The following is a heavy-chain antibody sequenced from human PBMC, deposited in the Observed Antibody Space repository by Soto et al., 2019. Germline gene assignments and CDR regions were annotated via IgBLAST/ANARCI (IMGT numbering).Heavy chain of an antibody. J-gene: IGHJ5*02. D-gene: IGHD2-21*02. CDR3: ARVYSKGDFEWFDP. CDR2: ISAYNGNT. Sequence: ASVKVSCTDSGXTFTSYGISCVRQANGQGLEWMGWISAYNGNTNYAQKLQGRVTMTTDTSTSTAYMELRSLRSDDTAVYYCARVYSKGDFEWFDPWGQGTLVTVSS. CDR1: GXTFTSYG. V-gene: IGHV1-18*01.